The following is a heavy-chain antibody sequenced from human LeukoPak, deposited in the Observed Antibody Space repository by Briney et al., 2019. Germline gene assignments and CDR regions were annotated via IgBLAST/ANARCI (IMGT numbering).Heavy chain of an antibody. J-gene: IGHJ4*02. CDR3: AKESIAARPSYFDY. D-gene: IGHD6-6*01. Sequence: GRSLRLSCAASGFTFSSYGMHWVCQAPGKGLEWVAVISYDGSNKYYADSVKGRFTISRDNSKNTLYLQMNSLRAEDTAVYYCAKESIAARPSYFDYWGQGTLVTVSS. CDR1: GFTFSSYG. CDR2: ISYDGSNK. V-gene: IGHV3-30*18.